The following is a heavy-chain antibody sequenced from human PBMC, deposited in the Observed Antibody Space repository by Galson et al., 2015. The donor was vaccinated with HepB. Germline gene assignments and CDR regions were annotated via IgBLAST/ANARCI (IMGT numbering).Heavy chain of an antibody. V-gene: IGHV3-30*02. CDR3: AEGVYCSGSSCLSD. Sequence: SLRLSCAASGFTFSSYGMHWVRQAPGKGLEWVAFIRYDGSNKYYADSVKGRVTISRDNSKNTLYLQMNSLRAEDTAVYYCAEGVYCSGSSCLSDWGQGTLVTVSS. CDR2: IRYDGSNK. CDR1: GFTFSSYG. D-gene: IGHD2-15*01. J-gene: IGHJ4*02.